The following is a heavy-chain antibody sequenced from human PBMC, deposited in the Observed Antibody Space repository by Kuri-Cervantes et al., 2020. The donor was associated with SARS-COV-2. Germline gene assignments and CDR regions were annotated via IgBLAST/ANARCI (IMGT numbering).Heavy chain of an antibody. J-gene: IGHJ6*02. D-gene: IGHD1-26*01. V-gene: IGHV3-30*03. CDR1: GFTFSSYG. CDR3: AREGSGSYWHYYYGMDV. Sequence: LSLTCAASGFTFSSYGMHWVRQAPGKGLEWVAVISYDGSNKYYADSVKGRFTISRDNSKNTLYLQMNSLRAEDTAVYYCAREGSGSYWHYYYGMDVWGQGTTVTVSS. CDR2: ISYDGSNK.